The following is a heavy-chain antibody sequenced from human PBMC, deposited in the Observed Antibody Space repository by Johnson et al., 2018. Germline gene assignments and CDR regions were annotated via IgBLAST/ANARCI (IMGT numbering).Heavy chain of an antibody. D-gene: IGHD1-26*01. J-gene: IGHJ4*02. V-gene: IGHV3-73*02. Sequence: VQLQESGGGLVQPGGSLKLSCAASGFTFSDYAMHWVRQAPGEGLEWVGRIRSKVNSYATAYDASVKGRFTISRDDSKNTASLQKNSLKTEDTAVYYCSINAGSYSNDNWGQGTLVTVAS. CDR3: SINAGSYSNDN. CDR1: GFTFSDYA. CDR2: IRSKVNSYAT.